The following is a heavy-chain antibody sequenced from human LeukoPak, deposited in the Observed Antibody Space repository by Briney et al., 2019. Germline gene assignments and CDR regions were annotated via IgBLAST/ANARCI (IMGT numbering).Heavy chain of an antibody. CDR3: ARAGLTQRRDFDY. CDR2: INPSGGST. D-gene: IGHD2-2*01. V-gene: IGHV1-46*01. J-gene: IGHJ4*02. CDR1: GYTFTSYY. Sequence: GASVKVSCKASGYTFTSYYMHWVRQAPGQGLEWMGIINPSGGSTSYAQKFQGRVTMTRDMSTSAVYMELSSLRSEDTAVYYCARAGLTQRRDFDYWGQGTLVTVPS.